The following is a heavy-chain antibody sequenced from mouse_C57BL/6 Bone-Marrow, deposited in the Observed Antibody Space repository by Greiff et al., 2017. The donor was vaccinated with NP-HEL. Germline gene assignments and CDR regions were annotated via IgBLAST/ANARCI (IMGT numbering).Heavy chain of an antibody. D-gene: IGHD1-1*01. CDR3: ARRGGYYYGRWYFDV. CDR2: IHPNSGST. J-gene: IGHJ1*03. CDR1: GYTFTSYW. V-gene: IGHV1-64*01. Sequence: VQLQQPGAELVKPGASVKLSCKASGYTFTSYWMHWVKQRPGQGLEWIGMIHPNSGSTNYNEKFKSKATLTVDKSSSTAYMQLSSLTSEDSAVYYCARRGGYYYGRWYFDVWGTGTTVTVSS.